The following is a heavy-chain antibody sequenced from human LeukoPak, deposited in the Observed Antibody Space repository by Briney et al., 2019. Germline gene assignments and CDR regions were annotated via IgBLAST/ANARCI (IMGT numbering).Heavy chain of an antibody. D-gene: IGHD4/OR15-4a*01. Sequence: GASVKVSCKASGYTFTSFGISWVRQAPGQGLEWMGRIIPIFGTANYAQKFQGRVTITTDESTSTAYMELTSLRSEDTAVYYCARDQGYGAYGLDYWGQGTLVTVSS. CDR2: IIPIFGTA. CDR1: GYTFTSFG. CDR3: ARDQGYGAYGLDY. V-gene: IGHV1-69*05. J-gene: IGHJ4*02.